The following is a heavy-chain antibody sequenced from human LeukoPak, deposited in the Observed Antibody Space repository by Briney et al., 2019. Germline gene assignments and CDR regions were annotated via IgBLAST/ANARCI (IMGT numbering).Heavy chain of an antibody. CDR1: GGSVTSGNYY. Sequence: SQTLSLTCTVSGGSVTSGNYYWNWIRQPAGKGPEWIGRIYTNGGASYNPSLKSRVTISIDASKNQFSLKLSSVTAADTAVYYCAREPPGYWGQGILVTVSS. CDR2: IYTNGGA. CDR3: AREPPGY. J-gene: IGHJ4*02. V-gene: IGHV4-61*02.